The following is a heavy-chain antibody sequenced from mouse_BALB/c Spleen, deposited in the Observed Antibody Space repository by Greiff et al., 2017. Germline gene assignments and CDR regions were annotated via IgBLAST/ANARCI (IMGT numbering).Heavy chain of an antibody. D-gene: IGHD1-1*01. Sequence: VQLQQSGPELVKPGASVRISCKASGYTFTSYYIHWVKQRPGQGLEWIGWIYPGNVNTKYNEKFKGKATLTADKSSSTAYMQLSSLTSEDSAVYFCARSYYGSPLDYWGQGTTLTVSS. CDR1: GYTFTSYY. CDR2: IYPGNVNT. CDR3: ARSYYGSPLDY. J-gene: IGHJ2*01. V-gene: IGHV1S56*01.